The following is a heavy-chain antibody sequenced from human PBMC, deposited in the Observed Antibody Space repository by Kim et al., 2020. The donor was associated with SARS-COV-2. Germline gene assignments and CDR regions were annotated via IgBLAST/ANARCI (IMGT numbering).Heavy chain of an antibody. D-gene: IGHD3-16*02. V-gene: IGHV4-59*01. CDR3: ATAPPSRIMITFGGVIVIGAFDI. J-gene: IGHJ3*02. CDR1: GGSISSYY. CDR2: IYYSGST. Sequence: SETLSLTCTVSGGSISSYYWSWIRQPPGKGLEWIGYIYYSGSTNYNHSLKSRVTISVDTSKNQFSLKLSSVTAADTAVYYCATAPPSRIMITFGGVIVIGAFDIWGQGTMVTVSS.